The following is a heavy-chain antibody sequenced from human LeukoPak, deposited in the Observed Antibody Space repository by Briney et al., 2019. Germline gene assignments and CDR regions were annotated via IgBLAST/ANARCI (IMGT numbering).Heavy chain of an antibody. V-gene: IGHV3-15*01. CDR3: TTGTLASDY. D-gene: IGHD5-12*01. J-gene: IGHJ4*02. CDR1: GFNFNNAW. CDR2: IKSKSDGGTT. Sequence: GGSLRLSCAASGFNFNNAWMNWVRQAPGKGREWVGRIKSKSDGGTTDNAAPVKGRFTISKDDSKNTLYLQMNSLKTEDTGIYYCTTGTLASDYWGQGTLVTVSS.